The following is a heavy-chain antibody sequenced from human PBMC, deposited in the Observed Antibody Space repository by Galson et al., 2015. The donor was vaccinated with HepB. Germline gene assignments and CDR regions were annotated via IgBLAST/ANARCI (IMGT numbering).Heavy chain of an antibody. CDR2: FYYSGVT. CDR3: ARQLGFCSSSSCQPWFDP. J-gene: IGHJ5*02. D-gene: IGHD2-2*01. Sequence: ETLSLTCTVSGGSITSYYWSWIRQPPGKGLERIGYFYYSGVTNYNPSLKSRVTMSVDTSKNQFSLKLTSVTAADTAVYYCARQLGFCSSSSCQPWFDPWGQGTLVTVSS. CDR1: GGSITSYY. V-gene: IGHV4-59*08.